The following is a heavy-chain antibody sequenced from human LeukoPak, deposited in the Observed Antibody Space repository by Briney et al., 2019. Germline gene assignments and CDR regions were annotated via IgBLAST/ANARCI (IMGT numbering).Heavy chain of an antibody. V-gene: IGHV3-15*01. D-gene: IGHD5-12*01. CDR2: IKSETDGGTT. Sequence: GGSLRLSCAASGFTFNIAWMSWVRQALGKGLEWVGRIKSETDGGTTDYAAPVKSRFTISRDDSRNTLYLQMNSLNSEDSAMYYCATSSSGHDFLFDYWGQGTLVTVSS. CDR3: ATSSSGHDFLFDY. J-gene: IGHJ4*02. CDR1: GFTFNIAW.